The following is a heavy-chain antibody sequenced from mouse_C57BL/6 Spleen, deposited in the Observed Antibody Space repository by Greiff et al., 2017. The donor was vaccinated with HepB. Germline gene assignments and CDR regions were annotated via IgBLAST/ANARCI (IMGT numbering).Heavy chain of an antibody. V-gene: IGHV5-6*01. CDR2: ISSGGSYT. CDR3: ARLRNYYGSSYGYFDV. D-gene: IGHD1-1*01. J-gene: IGHJ1*03. CDR1: GFTFSSYG. Sequence: EVQRVESGGDLVKPGGSLKLSCAASGFTFSSYGMSWVRQTPDKRLEWVATISSGGSYTYYPDSVKGRFTISRDNAKNTLYLQMSSLKSEDTAMYYCARLRNYYGSSYGYFDVWGTGTTVTVSS.